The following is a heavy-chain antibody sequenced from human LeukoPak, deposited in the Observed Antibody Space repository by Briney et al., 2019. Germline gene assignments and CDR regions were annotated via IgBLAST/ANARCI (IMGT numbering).Heavy chain of an antibody. Sequence: GGSLRLSCAASGFTFSSYGMDWVRQAPGKGLEWVGRSRDKANSYTTEYAASVEGRFTISRDNSKNSLYLQMNSLKTEDTAVYYCANFFGNNFGFWGQGTLVTVSS. CDR3: ANFFGNNFGF. J-gene: IGHJ4*02. CDR1: GFTFSSYG. CDR2: SRDKANSYTT. V-gene: IGHV3-72*01. D-gene: IGHD5-24*01.